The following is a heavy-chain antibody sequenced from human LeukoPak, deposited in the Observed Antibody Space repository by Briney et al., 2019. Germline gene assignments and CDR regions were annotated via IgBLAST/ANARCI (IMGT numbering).Heavy chain of an antibody. CDR2: IYSAGNT. J-gene: IGHJ4*02. CDR1: GFTVSSNY. Sequence: GGSLRLSCVASGFTVSSNYMSWVRQAPGKGLEWVSVIYSAGNTYYADSVKGRFTISRHNSENTLYLHMNSLRVEDTALYYCAKATAAGMFFSSPGEIDYYFDYWGQGTLVTVSS. V-gene: IGHV3-53*04. D-gene: IGHD6-13*01. CDR3: AKATAAGMFFSSPGEIDYYFDY.